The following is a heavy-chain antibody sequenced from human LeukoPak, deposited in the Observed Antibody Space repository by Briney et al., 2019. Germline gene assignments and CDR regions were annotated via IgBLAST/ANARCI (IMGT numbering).Heavy chain of an antibody. J-gene: IGHJ4*02. CDR1: GGSISSSSYY. Sequence: SETLSLTCTVSGGSISSSSYYWGWIRQPPGKGLEWIGYIYYSGSTSYNPSLKSRVTVSVDTSKNQFSLNLSYVTAADTAVYYCGRSGSTAFDYWGQGTLVTVSS. V-gene: IGHV4-61*05. CDR2: IYYSGST. CDR3: GRSGSTAFDY. D-gene: IGHD1-26*01.